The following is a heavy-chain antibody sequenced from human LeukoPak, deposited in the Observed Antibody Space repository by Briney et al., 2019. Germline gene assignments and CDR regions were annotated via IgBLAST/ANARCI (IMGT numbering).Heavy chain of an antibody. Sequence: GESLKTSCKGSGFRFTSYWIGWVPQMPGKGLEWMGIIYPGDSDTRYSPLFQGPVTLSADKSKSTALPQWSSLEAPATALYYCAVSSSWYWGRFGDACDIWGQGTMVTVSS. CDR1: GFRFTSYW. D-gene: IGHD6-13*01. J-gene: IGHJ3*02. CDR3: AVSSSWYWGRFGDACDI. CDR2: IYPGDSDT. V-gene: IGHV5-51*01.